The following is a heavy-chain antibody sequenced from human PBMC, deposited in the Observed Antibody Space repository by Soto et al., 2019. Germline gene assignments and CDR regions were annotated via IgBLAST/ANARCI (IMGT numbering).Heavy chain of an antibody. Sequence: QVQLQESGPGLVKPSQTLSLTCTVSGGSISRGGYYWSWIRQHPGKGLEWIGYIYYSGSTYYNPSLTSRVTKSVDTSKNQFSLKLSSVTAADTAVYYCARAYGSGYMDVWGQGTTVTVSS. V-gene: IGHV4-31*03. CDR1: GGSISRGGYY. CDR3: ARAYGSGYMDV. J-gene: IGHJ6*02. D-gene: IGHD3-10*01. CDR2: IYYSGST.